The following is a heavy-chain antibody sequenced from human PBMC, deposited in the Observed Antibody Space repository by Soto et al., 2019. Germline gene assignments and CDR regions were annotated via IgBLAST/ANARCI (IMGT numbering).Heavy chain of an antibody. D-gene: IGHD3-10*01. Sequence: EVQLLESGGDVVQPGGSLRLSCAASGFTFSSYAMSWVRQAAGKGLEWVASIGGTDGKASYADSVKGRFTISRDNFEKTLYLQMSRLGAEDTAVYFCAKGMFSSSPAAAGSFDYWGQGAPVTVSS. CDR3: AKGMFSSSPAAAGSFDY. CDR1: GFTFSSYA. CDR2: IGGTDGKA. J-gene: IGHJ4*02. V-gene: IGHV3-23*01.